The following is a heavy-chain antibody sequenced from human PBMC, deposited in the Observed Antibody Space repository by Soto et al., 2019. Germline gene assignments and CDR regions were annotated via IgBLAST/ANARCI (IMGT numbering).Heavy chain of an antibody. J-gene: IGHJ4*02. V-gene: IGHV3-21*01. D-gene: IGHD6-19*01. CDR3: AGGFRQWRFY. CDR1: GFTFSSYS. CDR2: ISSSSSYI. Sequence: EVQLVESGGGLVKPGGSLRLSCAASGFTFSSYSMNWVRQAPGKGLEWVSSISSSSSYIYYADSVNGLFTIYRDNAKNSLYLQMKSLRAEDTAVYYCAGGFRQWRFYWGQGTLVTVSA.